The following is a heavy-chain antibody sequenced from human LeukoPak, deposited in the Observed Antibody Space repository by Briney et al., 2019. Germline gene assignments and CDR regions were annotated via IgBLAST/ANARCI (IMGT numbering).Heavy chain of an antibody. Sequence: ASVKVSCKASGYTFTGYYMHWVRQAPGQGLEWMGWINPNSGGTNYAQKFRGRVTMTRDTSTTTAYMELNSLTSDDTAVYYCATEEVPATAGKVWFDPWGQGTLVTVSS. V-gene: IGHV1-2*02. D-gene: IGHD1-1*01. J-gene: IGHJ5*02. CDR2: INPNSGGT. CDR1: GYTFTGYY. CDR3: ATEEVPATAGKVWFDP.